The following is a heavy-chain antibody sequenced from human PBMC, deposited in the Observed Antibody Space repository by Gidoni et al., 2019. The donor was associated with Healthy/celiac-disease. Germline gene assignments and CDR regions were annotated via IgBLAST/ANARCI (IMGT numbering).Heavy chain of an antibody. CDR2: INSDGSST. Sequence: EVQLVESGGGLVQAGGFLGPPCASSGFTFSSYWMPWVRQAPGKGLVWVSRINSDGSSTSYADSVKGRFTISRDNAKNTLYLQMNSLRAEDTAVYYCARSYYYDSSGYYYWGQGTLVTVSS. V-gene: IGHV3-74*01. J-gene: IGHJ4*02. D-gene: IGHD3-22*01. CDR3: ARSYYYDSSGYYY. CDR1: GFTFSSYW.